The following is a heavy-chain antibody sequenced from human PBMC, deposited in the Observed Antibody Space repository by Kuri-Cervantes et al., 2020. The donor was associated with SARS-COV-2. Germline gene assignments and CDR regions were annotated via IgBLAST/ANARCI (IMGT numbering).Heavy chain of an antibody. Sequence: SETLSLTCTVSGASISSSTYYWGWIRQSPGKGLEWIGSIYESGDTYYSSSLKSRLSLSVDTSRNQFSLRLTPVTAADTAIYYGAGHYSFDGIHNWGQGTKVTVSS. D-gene: IGHD2-15*01. J-gene: IGHJ4*02. CDR1: GASISSSTYY. CDR3: AGHYSFDGIHN. CDR2: IYESGDT. V-gene: IGHV4-39*01.